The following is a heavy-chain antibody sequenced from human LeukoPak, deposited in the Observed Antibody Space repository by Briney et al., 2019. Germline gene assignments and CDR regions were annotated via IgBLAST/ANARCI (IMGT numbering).Heavy chain of an antibody. CDR3: AREGEKWLQLPEVY. V-gene: IGHV1-2*02. CDR2: INPNNGDT. Sequence: ASVKVSCKGLEHTFTAYNIHWVRQAPGQGLEWMGWINPNNGDTIYAEKFQGRVTMTRDTSINTAYMEVSMLRSDDTAVYYCAREGEKWLQLPEVYWGQGTLVTVSS. CDR1: EHTFTAYN. J-gene: IGHJ4*02. D-gene: IGHD5-24*01.